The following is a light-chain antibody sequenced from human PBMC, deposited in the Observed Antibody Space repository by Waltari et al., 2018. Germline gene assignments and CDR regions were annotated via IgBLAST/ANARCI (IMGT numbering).Light chain of an antibody. CDR1: QSVARA. V-gene: IGKV3-20*01. Sequence: EIVLTQSPGTLSLSPGERATLSCRASQSVARALAWDQQKPGQPPRLLIYNTYTRATGVPDRFSGGGSWTDFSLTISRLEPEDFAVYYCQNYVRLPATFGQGTKVEIK. CDR2: NTY. CDR3: QNYVRLPAT. J-gene: IGKJ1*01.